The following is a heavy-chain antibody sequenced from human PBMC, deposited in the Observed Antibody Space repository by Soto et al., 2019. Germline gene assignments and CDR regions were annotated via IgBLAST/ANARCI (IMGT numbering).Heavy chain of an antibody. CDR3: ARGWNVLLWFGESRAGMDV. CDR1: GYTFTSYD. V-gene: IGHV1-8*01. J-gene: IGHJ6*02. CDR2: MNPNSGNT. D-gene: IGHD3-10*01. Sequence: ASVKVSCKASGYTFTSYDINWVRQATGQGLEWMGWMNPNSGNTGYAQRFQGRVTMTRNTSISTAYMELSSLRSEDTAVYYCARGWNVLLWFGESRAGMDVWGQGTTVTVSS.